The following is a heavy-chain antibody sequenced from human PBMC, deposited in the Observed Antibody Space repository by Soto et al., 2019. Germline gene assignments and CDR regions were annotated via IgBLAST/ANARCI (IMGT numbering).Heavy chain of an antibody. CDR1: RFTFSTYE. J-gene: IGHJ4*02. V-gene: IGHV3-48*03. Sequence: GGSLRLSCAASRFTFSTYEMNWVRQAPGKGLEWVSYSSSSGYTVYYADSVKGRFTISRDNTKNTLYLQMNSLRAEDTAVYYCAKTRYFDWSNPVDYWGQGTLVTVSS. CDR3: AKTRYFDWSNPVDY. CDR2: SSSSGYTV. D-gene: IGHD3-9*01.